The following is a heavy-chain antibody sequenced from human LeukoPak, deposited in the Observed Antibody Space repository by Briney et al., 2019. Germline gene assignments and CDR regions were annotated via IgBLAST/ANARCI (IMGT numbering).Heavy chain of an antibody. J-gene: IGHJ5*02. V-gene: IGHV1-18*01. Sequence: ASVKVFCKASGYTFTSYGISWVRQAPGQGLEWMGWISAYNGNTNYAQKLQGRVTMTTDTSTSTAYMELRSLRSDDTAVYYCARELGGDDFWSGYQENWFDPWGQGTLVTVSS. CDR2: ISAYNGNT. D-gene: IGHD3-3*01. CDR1: GYTFTSYG. CDR3: ARELGGDDFWSGYQENWFDP.